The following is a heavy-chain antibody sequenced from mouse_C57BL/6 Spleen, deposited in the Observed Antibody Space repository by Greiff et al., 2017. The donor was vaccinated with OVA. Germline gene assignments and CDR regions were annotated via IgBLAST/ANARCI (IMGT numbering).Heavy chain of an antibody. V-gene: IGHV1-61*01. CDR1: GYTFTSYW. CDR3: ARRGQSYFDY. CDR2: IYPSDSET. Sequence: QVQLQQPGAELVRPGSSVKLSCKASGYTFTSYWMDWVKQRPGQGLEWIGNIYPSDSETHYNQKFKDKATLTVDKSSSTAYLQLRSLTSEDAAVYYGARRGQSYFDYWGQGTTLTVSS. D-gene: IGHD6-1*01. J-gene: IGHJ2*01.